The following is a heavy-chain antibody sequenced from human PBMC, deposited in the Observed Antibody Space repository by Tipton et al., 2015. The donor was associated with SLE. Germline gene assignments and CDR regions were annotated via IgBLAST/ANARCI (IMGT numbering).Heavy chain of an antibody. D-gene: IGHD3-3*01. Sequence: GLVKPSETLSLTCTVSGGSISSYFWSWIRQPPGKGLEWIGYIYTSGSTKYNPSLKSRVTISIDTSKNQFSLKLSSVTAADTAVYYCAGERFLEWLSPRALDYWGQGTLVTVSS. CDR3: AGERFLEWLSPRALDY. CDR2: IYTSGST. V-gene: IGHV4-4*09. CDR1: GGSISSYF. J-gene: IGHJ4*02.